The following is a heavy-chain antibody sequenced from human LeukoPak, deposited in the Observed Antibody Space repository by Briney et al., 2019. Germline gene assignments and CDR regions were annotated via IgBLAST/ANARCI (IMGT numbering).Heavy chain of an antibody. CDR1: GGSISGSY. CDR2: IFYTGDN. D-gene: IGHD5-12*01. V-gene: IGHV4-59*08. CDR3: ARQLVADNWSDP. J-gene: IGHJ5*02. Sequence: SETLSLTCTVSGGSISGSYWSWIRQPPGKGLEWIGYIFYTGDNNYNPSLKSRVTISVDTSKNQFSLKLSSVTAADTAVYYCARQLVADNWSDPWGQGTQVTVSS.